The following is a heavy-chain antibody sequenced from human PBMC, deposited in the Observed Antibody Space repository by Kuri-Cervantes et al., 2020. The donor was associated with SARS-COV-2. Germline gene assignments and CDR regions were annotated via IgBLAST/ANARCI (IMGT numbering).Heavy chain of an antibody. V-gene: IGHV3-48*03. Sequence: LSLTCAASGFTFSSYEMNWVRQAPGKGLEWVSYISSSGSTIYYADSVKGRFTISRDNSKNTLYLQMNSLRAEDTAVYYCARDQRLSGYFDYWGQETLVTVSS. J-gene: IGHJ4*02. CDR2: ISSSGSTI. D-gene: IGHD2-15*01. CDR1: GFTFSSYE. CDR3: ARDQRLSGYFDY.